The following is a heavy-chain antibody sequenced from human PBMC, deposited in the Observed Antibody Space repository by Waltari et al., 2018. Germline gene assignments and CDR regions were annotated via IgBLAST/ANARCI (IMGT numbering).Heavy chain of an antibody. CDR2: INHSGST. Sequence: VQLQQWGAGLLKPSETLSLTCAVYGGSFSGYYWRWIPQHPGKGLEWIGAINHSGSTNYNPSLKSRVTISVDTSKNQFSLKLSSVTAADTAVYYCASRNYDSNDAFYIWGQGTMVTVSS. CDR1: GGSFSGYY. D-gene: IGHD3-22*01. CDR3: ASRNYDSNDAFYI. J-gene: IGHJ3*02. V-gene: IGHV4-34*01.